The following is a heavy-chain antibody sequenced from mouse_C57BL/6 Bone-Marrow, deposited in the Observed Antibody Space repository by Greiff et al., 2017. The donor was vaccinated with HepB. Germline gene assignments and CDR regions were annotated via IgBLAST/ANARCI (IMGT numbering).Heavy chain of an antibody. CDR1: GFTFSDYY. CDR3: ARESLLWPYYFDY. CDR2: INYDGSST. D-gene: IGHD1-1*02. Sequence: DVKLVESEGGLVQPGSSMKLSCTASGFTFSDYYMAWVRQVPEKGLEWVANINYDGSSTYYLESLKGRFIISRDNAKNILYLQMSSLKSEDTATYYCARESLLWPYYFDYWGQGTTLTVSS. J-gene: IGHJ2*01. V-gene: IGHV5-16*01.